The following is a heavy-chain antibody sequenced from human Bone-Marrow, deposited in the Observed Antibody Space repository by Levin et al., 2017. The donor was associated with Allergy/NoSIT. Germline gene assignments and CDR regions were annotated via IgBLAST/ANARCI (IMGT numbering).Heavy chain of an antibody. CDR3: AKTAPYDISTGYYGGEAFDI. V-gene: IGHV5-51*01. D-gene: IGHD3-9*01. CDR1: GYSFINYW. CDR2: IYPADSES. Sequence: GESLKISCKGSGYSFINYWIAWVRQMPGKGLEWMGVIYPADSESKYSPSFQGQITISVDKSISTAHLQWSSLKASDTAMYYCAKTAPYDISTGYYGGEAFDIWGQGTMVTVSS. J-gene: IGHJ3*02.